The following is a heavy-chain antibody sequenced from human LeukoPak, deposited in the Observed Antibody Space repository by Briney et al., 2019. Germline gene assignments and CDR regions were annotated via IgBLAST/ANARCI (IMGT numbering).Heavy chain of an antibody. CDR1: GYTFTSYD. Sequence: GASVKVSCKASGYTFTSYDINWVRQATGQGLEWMGWMNPNSGNTGYAQKFQGRVTMTRNTSISTAYMELSSLRSEDTAVYYCARGSAGMRYYYYMDVWGKGTTVTVSS. V-gene: IGHV1-8*01. D-gene: IGHD2-2*01. CDR2: MNPNSGNT. J-gene: IGHJ6*03. CDR3: ARGSAGMRYYYYMDV.